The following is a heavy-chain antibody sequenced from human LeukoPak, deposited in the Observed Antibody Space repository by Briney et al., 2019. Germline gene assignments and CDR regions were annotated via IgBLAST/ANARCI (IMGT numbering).Heavy chain of an antibody. CDR2: IYHSGST. CDR1: GGSISSGGYY. J-gene: IGHJ4*02. D-gene: IGHD1-14*01. Sequence: SRTLSLTCTVSGGSISSGGYYWSWIRQPPGKGLEWIGYIYHSGSTYYNPSLKSRITISVDRSKNQFSLKLSSVTAADTAVYYCARAVYDYFDYWGQGTLVTVSS. V-gene: IGHV4-30-2*01. CDR3: ARAVYDYFDY.